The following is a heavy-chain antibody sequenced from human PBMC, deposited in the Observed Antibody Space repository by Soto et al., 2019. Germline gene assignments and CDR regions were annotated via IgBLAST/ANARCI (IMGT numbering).Heavy chain of an antibody. Sequence: AASVKVSCKASGYTFTSYDINWVRQATGQGLEWMGWMNPNSGNTGYAQKFQGRVTMTRNTSISTAYMELSSLRSEDTAVYYCATGGIAAAGSDYWGQGTLVTVSS. D-gene: IGHD6-13*01. CDR1: GYTFTSYD. V-gene: IGHV1-8*01. CDR3: ATGGIAAAGSDY. J-gene: IGHJ4*02. CDR2: MNPNSGNT.